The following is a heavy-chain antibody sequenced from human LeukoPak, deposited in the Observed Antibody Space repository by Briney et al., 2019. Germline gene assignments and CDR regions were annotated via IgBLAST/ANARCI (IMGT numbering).Heavy chain of an antibody. V-gene: IGHV4-39*01. D-gene: IGHD2-15*01. CDR1: GGSISSSSYY. CDR2: FYSSGSA. CDR3: ARLKRDCSGGFCYFDYFDY. Sequence: ASETLSLTCTVSGGSISSSSYYWGWIRQPPGKGLEWIGSFYSSGSAYYNPSLKSRVTISVDTSNNQFSLKLSSVTAADTAVYYCARLKRDCSGGFCYFDYFDYWGQGTLVTVSS. J-gene: IGHJ4*02.